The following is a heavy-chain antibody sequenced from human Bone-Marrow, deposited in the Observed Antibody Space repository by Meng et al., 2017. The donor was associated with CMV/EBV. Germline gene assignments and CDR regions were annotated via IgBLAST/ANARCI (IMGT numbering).Heavy chain of an antibody. CDR1: GFTFSTYG. V-gene: IGHV3-30*02. CDR3: AKDGSVWSGDC. J-gene: IGHJ4*02. Sequence: GESLKISCAASGFTFSTYGMHWVRQAPGQGLEWVAFIRYDGSNKYYADSVKGRFTISRDNSKNTLYLQMNSLRPEDMAVYYCAKDGSVWSGDCWGQGTLVTVSS. D-gene: IGHD6-19*01. CDR2: IRYDGSNK.